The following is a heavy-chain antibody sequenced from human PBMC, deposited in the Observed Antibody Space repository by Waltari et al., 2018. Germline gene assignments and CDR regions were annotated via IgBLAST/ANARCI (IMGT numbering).Heavy chain of an antibody. V-gene: IGHV4-30-4*07. D-gene: IGHD4-17*01. CDR2: IYYSGGT. CDR1: GGSVSSGGYS. CDR3: ARGADDYGDYFSLRN. Sequence: QVQLQESGPGLVKPSQTLSLTCTVSGGSVSSGGYSWSWIRQPPGKGLEWIGYIYYSGGTYDNPSLKSRVTISVDTSKNQFSLKLSSVTAADTAVYYCARGADDYGDYFSLRNWGQGTLVTVSS. J-gene: IGHJ4*02.